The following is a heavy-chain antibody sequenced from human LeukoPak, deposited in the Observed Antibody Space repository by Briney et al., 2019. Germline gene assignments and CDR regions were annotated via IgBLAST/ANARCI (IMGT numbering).Heavy chain of an antibody. CDR3: ARGGFSSEEFDP. V-gene: IGHV1-2*02. J-gene: IGHJ5*02. CDR2: MNPNSGDS. CDR1: GYTFTDYY. D-gene: IGHD3-3*01. Sequence: PVASVTVSCTASGYTFTDYYVHGVGLAPGQGLEGMGWMNPNSGDSNYAQKFQGRVTMTRDTSISTAYMELSRLRSDDTAVYYCARGGFSSEEFDPWGQGTLVTVSS.